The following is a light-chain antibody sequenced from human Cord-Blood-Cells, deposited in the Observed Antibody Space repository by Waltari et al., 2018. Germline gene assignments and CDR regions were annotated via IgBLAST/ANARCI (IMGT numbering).Light chain of an antibody. V-gene: IGLV2-23*01. CDR1: SSDVGSYNL. Sequence: QSALTQPASVSGSPGQWITISCTGTSSDVGSYNLVSWYQQHPGKAPKLMIYEGSKRPSGVSNRFSDSKSGNTASLTISGLQAEDEADYYCCSYAGSSTWVFGGGTKLTVL. CDR2: EGS. CDR3: CSYAGSSTWV. J-gene: IGLJ3*02.